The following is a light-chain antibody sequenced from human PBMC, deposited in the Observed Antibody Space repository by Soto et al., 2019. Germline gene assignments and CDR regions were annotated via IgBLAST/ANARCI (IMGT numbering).Light chain of an antibody. CDR2: CDD. CDR1: NSNIGRYS. V-gene: IGLV1-44*01. J-gene: IGLJ3*02. CDR3: AAWDDNLNGPL. Sequence: QSVLTQPPSLSGTPGQRVTISCSGSNSNIGRYSLNWYQHFPGTDPTILINCDDERPSGVPDRFSGSKSGTSASLAISARQSEDEAEYYCAAWDDNLNGPLFGGGTKLTVL.